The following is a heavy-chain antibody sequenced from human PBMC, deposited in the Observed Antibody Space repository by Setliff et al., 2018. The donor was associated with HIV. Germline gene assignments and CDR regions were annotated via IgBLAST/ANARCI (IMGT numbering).Heavy chain of an antibody. CDR1: GDTFNRFA. CDR3: ARTREIHYYCYMDV. CDR2: IIPIFHSA. J-gene: IGHJ6*03. V-gene: IGHV1-69*13. Sequence: SVKVSCKASGDTFNRFAFNWVRQAPGQGLEWLGGIIPIFHSANYAPRFQGRVTITADESTNTTYMELSSLRSEDTAVYFCARTREIHYYCYMDVWGGGATVTVSS.